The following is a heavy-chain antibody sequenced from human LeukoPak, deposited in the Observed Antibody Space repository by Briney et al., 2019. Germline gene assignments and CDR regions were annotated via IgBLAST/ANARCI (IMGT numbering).Heavy chain of an antibody. Sequence: GASVKVSCKASGYTFTGYFIHWVRQAPGQGLECMGWINPNTGGTYYAQKFQDRVSMTRDTSISTAYMDLNWLESDDTAVYYCATSRSTIGTSSYFGYWGQGTLVTVSS. CDR1: GYTFTGYF. V-gene: IGHV1-2*02. CDR2: INPNTGGT. CDR3: ATSRSTIGTSSYFGY. D-gene: IGHD3-10*01. J-gene: IGHJ4*02.